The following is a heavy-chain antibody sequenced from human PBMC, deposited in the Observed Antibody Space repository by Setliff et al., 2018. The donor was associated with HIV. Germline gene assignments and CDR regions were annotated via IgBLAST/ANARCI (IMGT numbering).Heavy chain of an antibody. J-gene: IGHJ6*03. CDR1: GYSFIRYW. V-gene: IGHV5-51*01. Sequence: GESLKISCKGSGYSFIRYWIGWVLQMPGKGLEWMGIIYPGDSDTRYSPSFQGQVTISADKSISTAYLQWSSLKASDTAMYYCARQHSSGWFNDYDYMDVWGKGTTVTVSS. CDR2: IYPGDSDT. CDR3: ARQHSSGWFNDYDYMDV. D-gene: IGHD6-19*01.